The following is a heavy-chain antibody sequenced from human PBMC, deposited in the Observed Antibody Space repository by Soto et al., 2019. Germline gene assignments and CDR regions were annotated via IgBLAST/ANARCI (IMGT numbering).Heavy chain of an antibody. V-gene: IGHV4-39*01. CDR1: GASISSSSFH. D-gene: IGHD6-13*01. CDR2: IYYRGST. Sequence: QLRLQESGPGLVKPSETLSLTCTVSGASISSSSFHWGWIRQPPGKVLAWIGSIYYRGSTYYSPSLKIRVTISVDTSKNQYSLKLSSVTAADTAVYYCARRERAAGTDWWFDPWGQGTLVTVSS. J-gene: IGHJ5*02. CDR3: ARRERAAGTDWWFDP.